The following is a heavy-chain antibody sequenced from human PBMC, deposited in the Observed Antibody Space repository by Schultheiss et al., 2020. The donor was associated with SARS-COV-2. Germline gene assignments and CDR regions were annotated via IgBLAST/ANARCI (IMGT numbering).Heavy chain of an antibody. V-gene: IGHV3-48*01. D-gene: IGHD2-15*01. CDR2: ISSSATTT. J-gene: IGHJ4*02. CDR3: AKVYCTGGSCSTAPEY. Sequence: GGSLRLSCAASGFMFSNYSMNWVRLAPGKGLEWVSHISSSATTTSYADSVKGRFTISRDNSKNTLYLQMNSLRAEDTAVYYCAKVYCTGGSCSTAPEYWGQGTLVTVSS. CDR1: GFMFSNYS.